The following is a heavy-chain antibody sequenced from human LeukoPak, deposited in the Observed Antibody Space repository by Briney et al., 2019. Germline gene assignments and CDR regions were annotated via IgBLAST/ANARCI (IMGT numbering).Heavy chain of an antibody. CDR2: ISAYNGNT. Sequence: ASVKVSCKASGYTFTSYGISWVRQAPGQGLEWMGWISAYNGNTNYAQKFQGRVTITTDESTSTAYMELSSLRSEDTAVYYCARSVMALTRDYYYYMDVWGKGTTVTVSS. D-gene: IGHD3-16*01. CDR3: ARSVMALTRDYYYYMDV. CDR1: GYTFTSYG. J-gene: IGHJ6*03. V-gene: IGHV1-18*01.